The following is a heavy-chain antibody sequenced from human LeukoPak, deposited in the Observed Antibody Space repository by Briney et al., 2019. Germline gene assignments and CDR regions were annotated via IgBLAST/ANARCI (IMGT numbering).Heavy chain of an antibody. D-gene: IGHD6-13*01. CDR1: GGSISSSSYY. J-gene: IGHJ4*02. CDR3: AREAAAGTRPYDY. Sequence: SETLSLTCTVSGGSISSSSYYWGWIRQPPGKGLEWIGSIYYSGSTYYNPSLKSRVTISVDTSKNQFSLKLSSVTAADAAVYYCAREAAAGTRPYDYWGQGTLVTVSS. CDR2: IYYSGST. V-gene: IGHV4-39*07.